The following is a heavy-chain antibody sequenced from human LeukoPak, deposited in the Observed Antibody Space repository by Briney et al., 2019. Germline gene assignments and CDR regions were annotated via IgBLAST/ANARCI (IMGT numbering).Heavy chain of an antibody. CDR3: AKASGTTLTYGDY. CDR1: GFTFSSYA. Sequence: AGGSLRLSCAASGFTFSSYAMNWVRRAPRKGLEWVSAISGSGGSTYYADSVKGRFTISRDNSRNTLYLQMNSLRAEDTALYYCAKASGTTLTYGDYWGQGTLVTVSS. V-gene: IGHV3-23*01. D-gene: IGHD1-7*01. CDR2: ISGSGGST. J-gene: IGHJ4*02.